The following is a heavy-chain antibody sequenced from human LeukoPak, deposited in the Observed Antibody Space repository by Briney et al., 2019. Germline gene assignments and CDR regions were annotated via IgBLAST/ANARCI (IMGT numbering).Heavy chain of an antibody. CDR1: GYTFTSYY. J-gene: IGHJ6*03. Sequence: ASVKVSCKASGYTFTSYYVHWGRPAPGQGLEWMGIINPSGGSTSYAQKFHGRATMTRDMSTSTVYMELSSLRSEDTAVYYCATDRRIAARLGVYYYYYYMDVWGKGTTVTVSS. CDR2: INPSGGST. D-gene: IGHD6-6*01. CDR3: ATDRRIAARLGVYYYYYYMDV. V-gene: IGHV1-46*01.